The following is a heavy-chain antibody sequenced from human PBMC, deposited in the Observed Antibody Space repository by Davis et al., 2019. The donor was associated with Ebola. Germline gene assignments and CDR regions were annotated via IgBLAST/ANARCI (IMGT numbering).Heavy chain of an antibody. D-gene: IGHD1-26*01. Sequence: PSETLSLTCTVSGGSISSDGSYYWVWVRQPPGKGLDWIGSINYSGKTYYDSTLKSRVTMSVDTSKNQFSLKLHSVTAADTAVYFCARLIVGTGGNYFDHWGQGSLVHVSS. J-gene: IGHJ4*02. CDR3: ARLIVGTGGNYFDH. CDR1: GGSISSDGSYY. V-gene: IGHV4-39*01. CDR2: INYSGKT.